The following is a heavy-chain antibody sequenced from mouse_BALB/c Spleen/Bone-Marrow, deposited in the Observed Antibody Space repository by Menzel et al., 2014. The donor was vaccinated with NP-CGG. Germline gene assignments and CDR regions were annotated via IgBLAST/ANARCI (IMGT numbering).Heavy chain of an antibody. Sequence: EVKVEESGGGLVQPKGSLKLSCAASGFTFNTYAMNWVRQAPGKGLEWVARIRSKSNNYATYYADSVKDRFTISRDDSQSMLYLQMNNLKTEDTAMYYCVRHDSSVYYAMDYWGQGTSVTVSS. CDR3: VRHDSSVYYAMDY. J-gene: IGHJ4*01. D-gene: IGHD3-2*01. CDR2: IRSKSNNYAT. CDR1: GFTFNTYA. V-gene: IGHV10-1*02.